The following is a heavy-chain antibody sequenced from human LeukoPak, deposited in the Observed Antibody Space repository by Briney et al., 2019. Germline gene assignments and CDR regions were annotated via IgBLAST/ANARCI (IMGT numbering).Heavy chain of an antibody. CDR1: GCSISSYY. CDR3: ARHPNGGYYPDY. V-gene: IGHV4-4*07. CDR2: IYTSGST. D-gene: IGHD3-22*01. J-gene: IGHJ4*02. Sequence: SETLSLTCTVSGCSISSYYWSWIRQPAGKGLEWIGRIYTSGSTNYNPSLKSRVTMSVDTSKNQCSLKRSSVTAAGTAVYYCARHPNGGYYPDYWGQGTLVTVSS.